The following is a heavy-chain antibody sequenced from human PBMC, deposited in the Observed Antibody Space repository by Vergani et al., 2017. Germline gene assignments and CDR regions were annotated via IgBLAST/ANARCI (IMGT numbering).Heavy chain of an antibody. J-gene: IGHJ5*01. CDR1: GYTFSNYY. V-gene: IGHV1-46*01. CDR2: INPSGGHT. D-gene: IGHD2-15*01. Sequence: QVQVVQSGAEVKKSGASVKVSCKTSGYTFSNYYMHWVRQAPGQGLEWMGIINPSGGHTNYAQKFQGRVTMTRDTSISTAYMELNSLRSEDTAIYYRAGRLFGYCSDDNCYSHPWLDFWGPGTLVTVSS. CDR3: AGRLFGYCSDDNCYSHPWLDF.